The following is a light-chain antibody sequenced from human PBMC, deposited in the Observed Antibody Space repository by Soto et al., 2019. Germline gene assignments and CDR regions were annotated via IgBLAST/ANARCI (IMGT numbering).Light chain of an antibody. CDR2: ESS. CDR1: SSDVGSYNL. V-gene: IGLV2-14*02. Sequence: QSALTQPASVSGSPGQSITISCTGTSSDVGSYNLVSWYQQHPGKAPKLIICESSKRPSGVSNRLSGSKSGNTASLTISGLQADDEADYYCCSYTSSSIRVFGGGTKLTVL. J-gene: IGLJ3*02. CDR3: CSYTSSSIRV.